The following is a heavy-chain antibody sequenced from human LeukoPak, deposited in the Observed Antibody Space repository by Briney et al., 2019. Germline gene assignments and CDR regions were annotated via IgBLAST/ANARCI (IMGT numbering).Heavy chain of an antibody. Sequence: SETLSLTCTVSGGSITSGYYYWSWIRQPAGKGLEWIGRIYSSGSTNYNPSLKSRVTISADTSKNQFSLKLSSVTAADTAVYYCARGSGSYSVDAFDIWGQGTMVTVSS. CDR2: IYSSGST. CDR1: GGSITSGYYY. V-gene: IGHV4-61*02. D-gene: IGHD1-26*01. CDR3: ARGSGSYSVDAFDI. J-gene: IGHJ3*02.